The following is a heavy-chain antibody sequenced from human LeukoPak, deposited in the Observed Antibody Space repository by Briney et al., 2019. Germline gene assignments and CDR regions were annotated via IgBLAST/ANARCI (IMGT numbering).Heavy chain of an antibody. CDR3: ARVTAGATTSNYYYYHMDV. D-gene: IGHD1-26*01. Sequence: GGSLRLSCAGSGFALSSYSIQWVRQAPGKGLESVSAIASNGGLTYYANSVRGRLTISRDNSKNTLYLQMGSLRAEDMAVYYCARVTAGATTSNYYYYHMDVWGQGTTVTVSS. CDR1: GFALSSYS. V-gene: IGHV3-64*01. J-gene: IGHJ6*02. CDR2: IASNGGLT.